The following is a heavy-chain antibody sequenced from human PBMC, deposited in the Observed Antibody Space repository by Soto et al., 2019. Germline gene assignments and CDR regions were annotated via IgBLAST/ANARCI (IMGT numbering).Heavy chain of an antibody. V-gene: IGHV1-69*02. J-gene: IGHJ2*01. CDR1: GGTFSSYT. D-gene: IGHD4-17*01. Sequence: QVQLVQSGAEVKKPGSSVKVSCKASGGTFSSYTISWVRQAPGQGLEWMGRIIPILGIANYAQKFQGRVTITADKSARTAYMELSSLRSEDTAVYYCARGNDYGGHVSLWGRGTLVTVSS. CDR2: IIPILGIA. CDR3: ARGNDYGGHVSL.